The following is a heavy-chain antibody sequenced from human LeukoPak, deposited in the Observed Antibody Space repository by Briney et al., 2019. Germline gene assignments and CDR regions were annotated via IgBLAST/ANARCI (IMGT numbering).Heavy chain of an antibody. Sequence: GESLKISCRFSGFDFTRDWIGWVRLMPGKGLEWMGIIFPDDSDTRYSPSFQGQVTLSADKSISTAYLQWSSLKASDTAIYYCARRDQTTVTAFDYWGQGTLVTVSS. CDR3: ARRDQTTVTAFDY. CDR1: GFDFTRDW. J-gene: IGHJ4*02. D-gene: IGHD4-17*01. V-gene: IGHV5-51*01. CDR2: IFPDDSDT.